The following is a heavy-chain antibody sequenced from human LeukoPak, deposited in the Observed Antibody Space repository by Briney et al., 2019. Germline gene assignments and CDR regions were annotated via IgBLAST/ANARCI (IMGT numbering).Heavy chain of an antibody. D-gene: IGHD5-24*01. CDR1: GFTFSSYA. Sequence: GRSLRLSCAASGFTFSSYAMHWVRQAPGKGLEWVAVISYDGSNKYYADSVKGRFTISRDNSKNTLYLQMNSLRAEDTAVYYCARDRSVELDAFDIWGQGTMVTVSS. CDR3: ARDRSVELDAFDI. J-gene: IGHJ3*02. V-gene: IGHV3-30*04. CDR2: ISYDGSNK.